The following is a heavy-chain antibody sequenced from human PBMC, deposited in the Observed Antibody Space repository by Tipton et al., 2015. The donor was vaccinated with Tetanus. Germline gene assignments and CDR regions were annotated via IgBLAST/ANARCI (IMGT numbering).Heavy chain of an antibody. J-gene: IGHJ4*02. CDR1: GFIFSTYS. D-gene: IGHD4-17*01. Sequence: SLRLSCAASGFIFSTYSMNWVRQAPGKGLEWVSSISDNSRYIYYADSVKGRFTISRDNAKNSLYLQMNSLRAEDTAIYYCARGAYGQFDYWGQGTLVTVFS. V-gene: IGHV3-21*01. CDR2: ISDNSRYI. CDR3: ARGAYGQFDY.